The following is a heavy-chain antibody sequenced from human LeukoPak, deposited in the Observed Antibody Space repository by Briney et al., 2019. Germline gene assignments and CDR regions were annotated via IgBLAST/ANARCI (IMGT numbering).Heavy chain of an antibody. CDR2: SYYSGST. CDR3: ARVPVRGYSYGSNYYYYMDV. D-gene: IGHD5-18*01. CDR1: GGSISSYY. V-gene: IGHV4-59*01. Sequence: SETLFLTCTVSGGSISSYYWSWIRQPPGKGLEWIGYSYYSGSTNYNPSLKSRVTISVDTSKNQFSLKLSSVTAADTAVYYCARVPVRGYSYGSNYYYYMDVWGKGTTVTVSS. J-gene: IGHJ6*03.